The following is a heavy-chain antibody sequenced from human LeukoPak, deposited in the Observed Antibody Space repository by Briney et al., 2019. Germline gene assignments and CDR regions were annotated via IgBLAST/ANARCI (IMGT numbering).Heavy chain of an antibody. Sequence: GGSLRLSCAASGFTFSNYVLIWVRQAPRKGLEWVATITGSGANTYYADSVKGRFTISRDNSKNTLYLQMNSLRAEDTAVYYCARSQGDSGATGDAEYFQHWGQGTLVTVSS. D-gene: IGHD1-26*01. J-gene: IGHJ1*01. CDR3: ARSQGDSGATGDAEYFQH. CDR1: GFTFSNYV. V-gene: IGHV3-23*01. CDR2: ITGSGANT.